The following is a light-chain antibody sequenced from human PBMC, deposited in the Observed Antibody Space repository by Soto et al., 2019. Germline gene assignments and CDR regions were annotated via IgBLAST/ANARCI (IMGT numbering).Light chain of an antibody. Sequence: EIVLTQSPGTLSLSPGERATLSCRASQSVNRNYLAWYQLKPGQAPRLLIYGASNRANGIPDRFSGSGSGTDFTLTITRLEPEDFAVYFCQQYGGSSTFGQGTKVEIK. V-gene: IGKV3-20*01. CDR1: QSVNRNY. J-gene: IGKJ1*01. CDR2: GAS. CDR3: QQYGGSST.